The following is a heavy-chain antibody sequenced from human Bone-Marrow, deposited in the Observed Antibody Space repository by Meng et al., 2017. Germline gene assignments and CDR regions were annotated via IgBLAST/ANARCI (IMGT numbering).Heavy chain of an antibody. CDR2: IYYSGIT. CDR3: ARDLGLFPYYYGMDV. Sequence: SETLSLTCTVSGGSITSSSYYWSWIRQPPGKGLEWIGYIYYSGITNYNPSLRSRVTISVDTSKTQFSLRLTFVTAADTALYYCARDLGLFPYYYGMDVWGQGTTVTVSS. CDR1: GGSITSSSYY. J-gene: IGHJ6*02. V-gene: IGHV4-61*01. D-gene: IGHD2-21*01.